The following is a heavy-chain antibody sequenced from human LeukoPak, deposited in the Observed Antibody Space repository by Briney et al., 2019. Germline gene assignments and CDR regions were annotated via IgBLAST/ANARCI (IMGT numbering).Heavy chain of an antibody. V-gene: IGHV1-18*01. CDR3: ARVSGRITIFGVVKAHVYDY. D-gene: IGHD3-3*01. CDR1: GYTFTSYG. Sequence: ASVKVSCKASGYTFTSYGISWVRQAPGQGLEWMGWISAYNGNTNYAQKLQGRVTMTTDTSTSTAYMELRSLRSDDTAVYYCARVSGRITIFGVVKAHVYDYWGQGTLVTVSS. CDR2: ISAYNGNT. J-gene: IGHJ4*02.